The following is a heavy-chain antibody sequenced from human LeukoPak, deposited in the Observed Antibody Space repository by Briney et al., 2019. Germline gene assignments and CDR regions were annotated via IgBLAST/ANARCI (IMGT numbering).Heavy chain of an antibody. D-gene: IGHD3-16*01. CDR2: IYYSGST. V-gene: IGHV4-61*01. CDR1: GGSASSGSYY. CDR3: ARDSVSGGSDY. Sequence: PSETLSLTCTVSGGSASSGSYYWSWIRQPPGKGLEWIGYIYYSGSTNYNPSLKSRVTISVDTSKNQFSLKLSSVTAADTAVYYCARDSVSGGSDYWGQGTLVTVSS. J-gene: IGHJ4*02.